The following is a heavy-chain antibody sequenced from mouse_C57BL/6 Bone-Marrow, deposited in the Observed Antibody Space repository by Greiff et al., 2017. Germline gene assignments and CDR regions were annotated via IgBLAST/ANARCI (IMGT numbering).Heavy chain of an antibody. CDR2: IFPGDGDT. CDR1: GYAFSSYW. Sequence: VKLMESGAELVKPGASVKISCKASGYAFSSYWMTWVKQRPGQGLEWIGQIFPGDGDTNYNGKFKGKATLTADKSSSTAYMQLSSLTSEDSAVYFCARGAYWGQGTLVTVSA. CDR3: ARGAY. V-gene: IGHV1-80*01. J-gene: IGHJ3*01.